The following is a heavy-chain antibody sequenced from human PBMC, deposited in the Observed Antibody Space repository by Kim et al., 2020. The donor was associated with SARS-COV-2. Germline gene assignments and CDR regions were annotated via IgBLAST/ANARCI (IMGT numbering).Heavy chain of an antibody. CDR2: INPSGDTT. J-gene: IGHJ4*02. D-gene: IGHD6-19*01. CDR3: TREPRNSGYFDY. CDR1: GYSFTSSY. V-gene: IGHV1-46*01. Sequence: ASVKVSCTASGYSFTSSYMHLLKQAPGQGLEWMGKINPSGDTTSYAQKFQGRVTMTRDTSTSTVYMELSSLTSEDTAMYYCTREPRNSGYFDYWGQGTLV.